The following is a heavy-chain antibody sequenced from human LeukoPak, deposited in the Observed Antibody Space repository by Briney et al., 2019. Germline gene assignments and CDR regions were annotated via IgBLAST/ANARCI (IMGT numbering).Heavy chain of an antibody. J-gene: IGHJ2*01. D-gene: IGHD1-1*01. Sequence: SETLSLTCTVSGGSISSYYWSWIRQPPGKGLEGIGYIYYSGSTNYNPPLNRRVTISVDTSKHQLSLNLSPLTAADTAVYYCARVILVRGNWYFDLWGRGTLVTVSS. V-gene: IGHV4-59*01. CDR3: ARVILVRGNWYFDL. CDR1: GGSISSYY. CDR2: IYYSGST.